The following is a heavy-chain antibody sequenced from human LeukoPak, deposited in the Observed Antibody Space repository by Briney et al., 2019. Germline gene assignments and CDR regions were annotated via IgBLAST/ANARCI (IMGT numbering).Heavy chain of an antibody. CDR3: ARWSSSYYYYYYYMDV. Sequence: GGCLRLSCAASGFTFSSYAMSWVRQAPGKGLEWDSAISGSGGSTYYADSVKGRFTISRDNSKNTLYLQMNSLRAEDTAVYYCARWSSSYYYYYYYMDVWGKGTTVTVSS. CDR1: GFTFSSYA. D-gene: IGHD6-6*01. J-gene: IGHJ6*03. V-gene: IGHV3-23*01. CDR2: ISGSGGST.